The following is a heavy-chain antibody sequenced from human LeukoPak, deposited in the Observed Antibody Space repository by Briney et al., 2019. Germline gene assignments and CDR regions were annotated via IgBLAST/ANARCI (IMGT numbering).Heavy chain of an antibody. CDR3: ARGDCSTTSCYLFDF. V-gene: IGHV3-33*01. D-gene: IGHD2-2*01. CDR2: IWYDGSKK. J-gene: IGHJ4*02. CDR1: GFTFSNYG. Sequence: PGGSLRLSCAASGFTFSNYGLHWVRQAPGKGLEWVAIIWYDGSKKYFADSVKGRATISRDNSGNTLYLQLDSLGAEDTAVYYCARGDCSTTSCYLFDFWGQGTLVTVSS.